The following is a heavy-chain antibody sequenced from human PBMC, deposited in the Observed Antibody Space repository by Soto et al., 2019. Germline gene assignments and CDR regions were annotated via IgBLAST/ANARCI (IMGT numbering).Heavy chain of an antibody. D-gene: IGHD3-22*01. CDR3: ARVYYYVRSAIFGY. CDR2: IKSSSNDI. V-gene: IGHV3-48*02. J-gene: IGHJ4*02. CDR1: GFTFGSYS. Sequence: EVQLVESGGGLVKPGGSLRLSCVASGFTFGSYSMAWVRQAPGKGPEWVSYIKSSSNDIYYADSVTGRFTISRDNAKNSLHLQMNSLRDDYTAVYYCARVYYYVRSAIFGYWGQGTLVTVSS.